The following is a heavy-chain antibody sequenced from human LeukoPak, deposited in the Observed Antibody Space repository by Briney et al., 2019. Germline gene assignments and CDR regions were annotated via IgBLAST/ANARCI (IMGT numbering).Heavy chain of an antibody. CDR2: ISGSGGST. CDR3: ARSTVVIAAVLFDY. V-gene: IGHV3-23*01. Sequence: GGSLRLSCAASGFTFSSYAMSWVRQAPGKGLEWVSAISGSGGSTYYADSVKGRFTISRDTSKNTLYLQMNSLRPEDTAVYYCARSTVVIAAVLFDYWGQGTLVTVSS. J-gene: IGHJ4*02. D-gene: IGHD2-15*01. CDR1: GFTFSSYA.